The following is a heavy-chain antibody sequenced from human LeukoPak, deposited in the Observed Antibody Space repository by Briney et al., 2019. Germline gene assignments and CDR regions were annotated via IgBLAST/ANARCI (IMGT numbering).Heavy chain of an antibody. CDR2: ISSSSSYI. V-gene: IGHV3-21*01. Sequence: GGSLRLSCAASVFTFSSYSMNWVRQAPGKGLEWVSSISSSSSYIYYADSVKGRFTISRDNAKNSLYLQMNSLRAEDTAVYYCARDCAQSELLFIFDYWGQGTLVTVSS. J-gene: IGHJ4*02. CDR3: ARDCAQSELLFIFDY. D-gene: IGHD1-26*01. CDR1: VFTFSSYS.